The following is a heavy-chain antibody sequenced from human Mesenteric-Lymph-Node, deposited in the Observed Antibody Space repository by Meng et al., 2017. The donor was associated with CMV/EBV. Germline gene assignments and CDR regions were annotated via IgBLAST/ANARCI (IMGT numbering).Heavy chain of an antibody. J-gene: IGHJ4*02. CDR2: IRFDGSNQ. CDR1: GFTFSSYA. V-gene: IGHV3-30*02. CDR3: AKAYEQFLEWSPFDH. Sequence: GGSLRLSCAASGFTFSSYAMHWVRQAPGKGLEWVAFIRFDGSNQYYAFSVKGRFTISRDNFRKTLSLQMDSLRPEDTAVYYCAKAYEQFLEWSPFDHWGQGTLVTVSS. D-gene: IGHD3-3*01.